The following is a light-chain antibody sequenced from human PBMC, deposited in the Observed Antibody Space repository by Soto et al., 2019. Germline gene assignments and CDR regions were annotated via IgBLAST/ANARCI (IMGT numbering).Light chain of an antibody. CDR3: CSYTRTSNHYF. CDR1: SSDIGSYDY. Sequence: QSALTQPASVSGSPGQSITISCTGTSSDIGSYDYVSWYQQRPGKAPKLMIYEVRYRPSGVSNRFSGSKSGNTASLTISGLQAEDEAVYYFCSYTRTSNHYFFGSGTKVTVL. V-gene: IGLV2-14*01. CDR2: EVR. J-gene: IGLJ1*01.